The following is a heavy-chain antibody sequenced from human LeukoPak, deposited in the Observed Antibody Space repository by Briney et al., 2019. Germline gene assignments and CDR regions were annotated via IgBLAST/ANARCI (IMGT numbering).Heavy chain of an antibody. CDR3: ATARITIFGVVIDY. J-gene: IGHJ4*02. D-gene: IGHD3-3*01. CDR2: ISAYNGNT. V-gene: IGHV1-18*01. CDR1: GYTFTSYG. Sequence: ASVKVSCKASGYTFTSYGISWVRQAPGQGLEWMGWISAYNGNTNYAQKLQGRVTMTTDTSTSTAYVELRSLRSDDTAVYYCATARITIFGVVIDYWGQGTLVTVSS.